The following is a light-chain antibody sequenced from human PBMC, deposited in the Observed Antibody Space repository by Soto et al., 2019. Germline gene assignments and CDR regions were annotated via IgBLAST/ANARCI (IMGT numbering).Light chain of an antibody. CDR1: QSVSSY. CDR3: QQRSNWPT. V-gene: IGKV3-11*01. J-gene: IGKJ5*01. Sequence: EIVFTKSPATLSLSPGERATLSCRASQSVSSYLAWYQQKPGQAPRLLIYDASNRATGIPARFSGSGSGTDFTLTISSLEPEDFAVYYCQQRSNWPTFGQGTRLEVK. CDR2: DAS.